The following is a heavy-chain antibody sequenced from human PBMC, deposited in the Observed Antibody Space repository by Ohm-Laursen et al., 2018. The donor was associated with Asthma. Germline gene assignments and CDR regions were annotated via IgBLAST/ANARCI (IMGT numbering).Heavy chain of an antibody. CDR2: IKSKTDGGTT. J-gene: IGHJ4*02. CDR3: TPGGGQTPFDY. CDR1: GFTFSSYS. D-gene: IGHD1-14*01. V-gene: IGHV3-15*01. Sequence: GSLRLSCTASGFTFSSYSMNWVRQAPGKGLEWVGRIKSKTDGGTTDYAAPVKGRFTISRDDSKNTLYLQMNSLKTEDTAVYYCTPGGGQTPFDYWGQGTLVTVSS.